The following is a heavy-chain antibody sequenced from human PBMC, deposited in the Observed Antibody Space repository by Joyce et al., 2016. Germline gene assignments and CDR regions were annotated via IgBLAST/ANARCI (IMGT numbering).Heavy chain of an antibody. J-gene: IGHJ5*02. D-gene: IGHD6-6*01. Sequence: EVQLVESGGGLVQPGGSLRLSCAASGFSFSGYWIHWVRQAPGKGRVWVSRINTDGSSTRFADSVKGRFTISRDNAKNTLYLQMNSLRAEDTAVYYCVRGISARPRGPNWFDPWGQGTLVTVSS. CDR2: INTDGSST. CDR3: VRGISARPRGPNWFDP. V-gene: IGHV3-74*01. CDR1: GFSFSGYW.